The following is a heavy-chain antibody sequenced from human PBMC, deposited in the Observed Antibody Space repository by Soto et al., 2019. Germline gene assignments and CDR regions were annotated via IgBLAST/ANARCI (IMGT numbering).Heavy chain of an antibody. CDR3: ARARGGTMVRGSGYYGMDV. Sequence: PSDTLSLTCTVSGGSISSYYWSWIRQPPGKGLEWIGYIYYSGSTYYNPSLKSRVTISVDTSKNQFSLKLSSVTAADTAVYYCARARGGTMVRGSGYYGMDVWGQGTTVTVSS. D-gene: IGHD3-10*01. CDR1: GGSISSYY. V-gene: IGHV4-59*12. CDR2: IYYSGST. J-gene: IGHJ6*02.